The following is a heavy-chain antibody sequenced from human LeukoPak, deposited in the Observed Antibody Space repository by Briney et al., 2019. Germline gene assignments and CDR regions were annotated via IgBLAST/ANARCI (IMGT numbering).Heavy chain of an antibody. CDR1: GGSVSDYY. CDR3: ARTTEAHSWQTRYYSYYMDV. CDR2: IYYTGST. D-gene: IGHD6-13*01. Sequence: SETLSLTCTISGGSVSDYYWSWIRQSPGKGLEWIGYIYYTGSTTYNPSLKSRVTMSADTSKNQFSLNLRSVTAADTAVYYCARTTEAHSWQTRYYSYYMDVWGKGTTVTVSS. J-gene: IGHJ6*03. V-gene: IGHV4-59*02.